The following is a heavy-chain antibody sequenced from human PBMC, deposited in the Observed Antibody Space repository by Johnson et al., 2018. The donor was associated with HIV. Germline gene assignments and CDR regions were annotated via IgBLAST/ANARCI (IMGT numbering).Heavy chain of an antibody. Sequence: QVQLVESGGGVVQPGGSLRLSCAASGITFSNYGMHWVRQAPGKGLEWVSVIWYDGSNKYYTDSVKGRFTISRDNSKNTLFLQMNSLRAEDTAVYYCAKGDYYDSRAAFDIWGQGTMVTVSS. D-gene: IGHD3-22*01. CDR3: AKGDYYDSRAAFDI. CDR1: GITFSNYG. V-gene: IGHV3-33*06. J-gene: IGHJ3*02. CDR2: IWYDGSNK.